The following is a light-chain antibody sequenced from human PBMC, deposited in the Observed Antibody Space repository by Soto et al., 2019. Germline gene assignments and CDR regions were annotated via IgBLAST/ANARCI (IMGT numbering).Light chain of an antibody. J-gene: IGKJ4*01. CDR2: GAS. Sequence: ETVRTQSPATLSVSPGERAIISCGASQSVSTNLAWYQQKPGQVPRLLIYGASTRASDIPARFSGSGSGTECTLTISSLQSEDFAVYYCQQYNEWPLTFGGGTKVEIE. V-gene: IGKV3-15*01. CDR3: QQYNEWPLT. CDR1: QSVSTN.